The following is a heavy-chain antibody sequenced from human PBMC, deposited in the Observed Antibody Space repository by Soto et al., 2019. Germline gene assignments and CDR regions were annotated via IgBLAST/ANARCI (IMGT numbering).Heavy chain of an antibody. CDR3: ARHYGDLYWYFDL. J-gene: IGHJ2*01. D-gene: IGHD4-17*01. Sequence: QVQLQESGPGLVKPSQTLSLTCTVSGGSISSGGYYWIWIRQHPGKGLEWIGYIYYSGSTYYNPSLKSRVTISVDTSQNQFSLKLSSVPAADTDVYYCARHYGDLYWYFDLWGRGTLVTVSS. V-gene: IGHV4-31*03. CDR1: GGSISSGGYY. CDR2: IYYSGST.